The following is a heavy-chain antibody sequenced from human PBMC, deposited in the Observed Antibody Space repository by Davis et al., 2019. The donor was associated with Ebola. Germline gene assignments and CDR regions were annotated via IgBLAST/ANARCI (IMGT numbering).Heavy chain of an antibody. CDR1: GFSFDSYG. CDR3: ARDKGVTAPDFDN. Sequence: GESLKISCAASGFSFDSYGMHWVRQAPGEGLGWVAVIWYDGSKRYYADSVKGRFTISRDDSKNTLYLQMNSLRAEDTAVYYCARDKGVTAPDFDNWGQGTLVTVSS. D-gene: IGHD2-21*02. V-gene: IGHV3-33*08. J-gene: IGHJ4*02. CDR2: IWYDGSKR.